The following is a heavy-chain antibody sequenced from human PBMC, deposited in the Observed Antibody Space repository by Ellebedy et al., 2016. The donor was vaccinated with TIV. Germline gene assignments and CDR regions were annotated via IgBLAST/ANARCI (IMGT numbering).Heavy chain of an antibody. CDR2: IYPGDSDT. V-gene: IGHV5-51*01. J-gene: IGHJ5*02. D-gene: IGHD2-2*01. CDR1: GYSFTSYW. CDR3: ARGDYSSTSCPPLANWFDP. Sequence: GESLKISXKGSGYSFTSYWIGWVRQMPGKGLEWMGIIYPGDSDTRYSPSFQGQVTISADKSISTAYLQWSSLKASDTAMYYCARGDYSSTSCPPLANWFDPWGQGTLVTVSS.